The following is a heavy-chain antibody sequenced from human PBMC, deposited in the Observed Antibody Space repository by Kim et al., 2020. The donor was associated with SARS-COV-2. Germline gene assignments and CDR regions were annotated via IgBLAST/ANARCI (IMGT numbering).Heavy chain of an antibody. CDR2: IYYSGST. Sequence: SETLSLTCTVSGGSISSGGYYWSWIRQHPGKGLEWIGYIYYSGSTYYNPSLKSRVTISVDTSKNQFSLKLSSVTAADTAVYYCARDGSGAMAFFDYWGQGTLVTVSS. V-gene: IGHV4-31*03. CDR1: GGSISSGGYY. J-gene: IGHJ4*02. CDR3: ARDGSGAMAFFDY. D-gene: IGHD5-18*01.